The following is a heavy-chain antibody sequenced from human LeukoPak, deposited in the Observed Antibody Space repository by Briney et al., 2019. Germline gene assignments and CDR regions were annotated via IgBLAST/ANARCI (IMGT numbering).Heavy chain of an antibody. CDR3: AREGYYDSSGYDR. J-gene: IGHJ4*02. D-gene: IGHD3-22*01. Sequence: GGSLTLSCAASGFTFSSYWMSWVRQAPGKGLEWVANIKQDGREKYYVDSVKGRFTISRDNAKNSLYLQMNSLRAEDTAVYYCAREGYYDSSGYDRWGQGTLVTVSS. CDR1: GFTFSSYW. CDR2: IKQDGREK. V-gene: IGHV3-7*01.